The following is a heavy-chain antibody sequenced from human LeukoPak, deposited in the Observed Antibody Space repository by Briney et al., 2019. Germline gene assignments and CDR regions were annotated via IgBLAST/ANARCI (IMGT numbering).Heavy chain of an antibody. V-gene: IGHV4-34*01. J-gene: IGHJ4*02. D-gene: IGHD3-22*01. Sequence: SETLSLTCAVYGGSFSGYYWSWIRQPPGKGLEWIGEINHSGSTNYNPSLKSRVTISVDTSKNQFSLKLSSVTAADTAVYYCARVPARGYYYFDYWGQGTLVTVSS. CDR2: INHSGST. CDR3: ARVPARGYYYFDY. CDR1: GGSFSGYY.